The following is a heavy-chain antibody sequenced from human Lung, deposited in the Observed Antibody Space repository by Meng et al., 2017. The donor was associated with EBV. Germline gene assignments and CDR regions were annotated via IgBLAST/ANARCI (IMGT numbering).Heavy chain of an antibody. CDR1: GCSISSYY. V-gene: IGHV4-59*01. CDR2: IYYSGST. CDR3: ASSSGWYDEYYFDY. D-gene: IGHD6-19*01. Sequence: QVQMQECGPVLVTPSQTLSLPCPLCGCSISSYYWSWIRQPPGKALEWIGYIYYSGSTNYTPSLKSRVTISVDTSKNQFSLKLSSVTAADTAVYYCASSSGWYDEYYFDYWGQGTLVTVSS. J-gene: IGHJ4*02.